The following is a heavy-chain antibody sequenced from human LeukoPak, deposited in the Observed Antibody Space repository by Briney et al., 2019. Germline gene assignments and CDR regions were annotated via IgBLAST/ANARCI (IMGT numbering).Heavy chain of an antibody. J-gene: IGHJ5*02. Sequence: SETLALTCTVSGGSISSYYWSWIQQPPGKGLEWIGYIYYSGSTNYNPSLKSRVTISVDTSKNQFSLKLSSVTAADTAVYYCASFNEWFDPWGQGTLVTVSS. CDR3: ASFNEWFDP. D-gene: IGHD1-1*01. CDR2: IYYSGST. V-gene: IGHV4-59*01. CDR1: GGSISSYY.